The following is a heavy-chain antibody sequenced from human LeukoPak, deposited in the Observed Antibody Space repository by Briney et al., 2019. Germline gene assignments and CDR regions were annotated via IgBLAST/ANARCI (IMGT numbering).Heavy chain of an antibody. J-gene: IGHJ4*02. CDR1: GYTFTSYG. Sequence: SSVKVSCKASGYTFTSYGISWVRQAPGQGLEWMGWISAYNGNTNYAQKLQGRVTMTTDTSTSTAYMELRSLRSDDTAVYYCARDKGTAMEPYYFDYWSQGTVVTVSS. V-gene: IGHV1-18*01. CDR2: ISAYNGNT. CDR3: ARDKGTAMEPYYFDY. D-gene: IGHD5-18*01.